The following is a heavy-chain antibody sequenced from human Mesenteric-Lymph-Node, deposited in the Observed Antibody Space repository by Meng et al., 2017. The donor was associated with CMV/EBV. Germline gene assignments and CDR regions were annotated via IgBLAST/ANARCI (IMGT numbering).Heavy chain of an antibody. D-gene: IGHD3-3*01. CDR1: GFTFSSYG. Sequence: GESLKISCAASGFTFSSYGMHWVRQAPGKGLEWVAFIRYDGSNEYYADSVKGRFTISRDNSKNTLYLEMNSLRVEDTAVYYCARAGHYDFWSGYFKNWLDPWGQGTLVTVSS. CDR3: ARAGHYDFWSGYFKNWLDP. V-gene: IGHV3-30*02. J-gene: IGHJ5*02. CDR2: IRYDGSNE.